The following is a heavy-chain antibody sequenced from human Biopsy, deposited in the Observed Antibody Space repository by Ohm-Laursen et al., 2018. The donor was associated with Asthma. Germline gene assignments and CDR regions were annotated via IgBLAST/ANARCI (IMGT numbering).Heavy chain of an antibody. CDR3: ARVPTTLRYFDL. V-gene: IGHV4-61*01. Sequence: GTLSLTCPVSGGSVSSGSYYWSWIRQPPGKGLAWVSYISYSGSTDYNPSLKGRLTISMDTSKNQFSLKLSSVTAADTAVYYCARVPTTLRYFDLWGRGTLVTVSS. D-gene: IGHD2-15*01. J-gene: IGHJ2*01. CDR1: GGSVSSGSYY. CDR2: ISYSGST.